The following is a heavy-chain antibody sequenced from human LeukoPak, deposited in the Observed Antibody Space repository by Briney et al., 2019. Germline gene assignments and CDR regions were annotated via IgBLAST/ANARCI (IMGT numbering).Heavy chain of an antibody. CDR1: GFTFSSFS. D-gene: IGHD3-10*01. Sequence: GGSLRLSCEVSGFTFSSFSMSWVRQAPGKGLEWVSYISSSGSSIYYADSVKGRFTISRDNAKNSLYLQMNSLRAEDTVVYYCARALVRGIMIWGQGTLVTVSS. J-gene: IGHJ4*02. V-gene: IGHV3-48*03. CDR2: ISSSGSSI. CDR3: ARALVRGIMI.